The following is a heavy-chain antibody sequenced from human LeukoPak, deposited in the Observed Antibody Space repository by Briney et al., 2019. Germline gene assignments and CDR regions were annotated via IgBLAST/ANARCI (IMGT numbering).Heavy chain of an antibody. CDR2: IKQDGGEK. D-gene: IGHD3-10*01. V-gene: IGHV3-7*01. Sequence: GGSLRLSCAASGFTFSSYWMSWVRQAPGKGLEWVANIKQDGGEKYYVDSVKGRFTISRDNAKNSLYLQMNSLRAEDTAVYYCARVGKTIGLWFGELLGGGYFDYWGQGTLVTVSS. CDR3: ARVGKTIGLWFGELLGGGYFDY. CDR1: GFTFSSYW. J-gene: IGHJ4*02.